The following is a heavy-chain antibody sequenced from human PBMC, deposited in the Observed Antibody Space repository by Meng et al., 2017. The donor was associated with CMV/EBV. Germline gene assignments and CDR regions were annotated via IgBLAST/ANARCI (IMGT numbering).Heavy chain of an antibody. CDR2: MNPNSGNT. Sequence: ASVKVSCKASGYTFTGYDINWVRQATGQGLEWMGWMNPNSGNTGYAQKFQGRVTMTRDTSISTAYMELSRLRSDDTAVYYCAIEKGVAGKDYYYGMDVWGQGTTVTVSS. V-gene: IGHV1-8*02. D-gene: IGHD6-19*01. CDR1: GYTFTGYD. J-gene: IGHJ6*02. CDR3: AIEKGVAGKDYYYGMDV.